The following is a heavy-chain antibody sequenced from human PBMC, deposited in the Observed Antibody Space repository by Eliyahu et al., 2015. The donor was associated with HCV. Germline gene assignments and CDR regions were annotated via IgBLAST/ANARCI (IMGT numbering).Heavy chain of an antibody. CDR2: ITRDGGRT. Sequence: EVQLVESGGVVVQPGGSLXLSCAASGFLFNSYTMHWVRQAPGKGLEWVSLITRDGGRTNYRDSVKGRFAISRDNGKNFLYLEMNSLKTEDTALYYCAKDNDTGGYLDRWGQGTLVTVSS. J-gene: IGHJ4*02. CDR1: GFLFNSYT. V-gene: IGHV3-43*01. CDR3: AKDNDTGGYLDR. D-gene: IGHD7-27*01.